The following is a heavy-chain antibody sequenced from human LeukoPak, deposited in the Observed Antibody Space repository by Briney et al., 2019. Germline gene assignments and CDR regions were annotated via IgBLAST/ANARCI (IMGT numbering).Heavy chain of an antibody. D-gene: IGHD5-18*01. V-gene: IGHV4-39*01. CDR2: IYYSGST. J-gene: IGHJ3*02. CDR3: ARLNGYSYGGTLFDAFDI. Sequence: SETLSLTCTVSGGSISSSSYYWGWIRQPPGKGLEWIGSIYYSGSTYYNPSLKSRVTISVDTSKNQFSLKLSSVTAADTAVYYCARLNGYSYGGTLFDAFDIWGQGTMVTVSS. CDR1: GGSISSSSYY.